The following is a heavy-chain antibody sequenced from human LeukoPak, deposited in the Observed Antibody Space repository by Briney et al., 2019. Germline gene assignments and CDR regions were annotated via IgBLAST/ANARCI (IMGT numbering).Heavy chain of an antibody. J-gene: IGHJ4*02. Sequence: PGGSLRLSCAASGFTFSSYAMHWVRQAPGKGLEYVSAISSNGGSTYYADSVKGRFTISRDNSKNTVHLQMNSLRAEDTAVYYCAGGAGWLIDYWGQGALVTVSS. CDR3: AGGAGWLIDY. D-gene: IGHD6-19*01. CDR1: GFTFSSYA. V-gene: IGHV3-64*04. CDR2: ISSNGGST.